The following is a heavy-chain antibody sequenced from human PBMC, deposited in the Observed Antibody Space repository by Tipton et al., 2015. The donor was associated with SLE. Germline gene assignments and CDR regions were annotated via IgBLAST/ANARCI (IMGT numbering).Heavy chain of an antibody. CDR2: IYYSGST. Sequence: TLSLTCTVSGGSISSSSYYWGWIRQPPGKGLEWIGSIYYSGSTYYNPSLKSRVTISVDTSKNQFSLKLNSVTAADTAVYYCARQTLYYDFWSGPSSFDYWGQGTLVTVSS. J-gene: IGHJ4*02. V-gene: IGHV4-39*01. CDR3: ARQTLYYDFWSGPSSFDY. CDR1: GGSISSSSYY. D-gene: IGHD3-3*01.